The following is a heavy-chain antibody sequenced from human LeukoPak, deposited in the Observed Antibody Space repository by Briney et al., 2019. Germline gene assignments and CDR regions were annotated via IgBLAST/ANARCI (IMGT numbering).Heavy chain of an antibody. CDR2: IIPIVGIA. D-gene: IGHD3-22*01. J-gene: IGHJ4*02. CDR3: ARDGYNYDSSGSRSWGIFDY. Sequence: ASVKVSCKASGGTFSSYAISWVRQAPGQGLEWMGGIIPIVGIANYAQKFQGRVTITADESTSTACMDLSSLRSEDTAVYYCARDGYNYDSSGSRSWGIFDYWGQGTLVTVSS. CDR1: GGTFSSYA. V-gene: IGHV1-69*10.